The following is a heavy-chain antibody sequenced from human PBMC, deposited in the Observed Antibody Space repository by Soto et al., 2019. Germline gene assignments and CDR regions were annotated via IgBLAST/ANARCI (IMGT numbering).Heavy chain of an antibody. V-gene: IGHV3-23*01. CDR1: GFTFSSYA. CDR2: ISGSGGST. CDR3: ARLGQFDY. J-gene: IGHJ4*02. Sequence: GGSLRLSCAASGFTFSSYAMSWVRQAPGKGLEWVSAISGSGGSTYYADSVKGRFTISRDNTKNSLSLQMNSLTAEDTAVYYCARLGQFDYWGQGTLVTVSS. D-gene: IGHD3-9*01.